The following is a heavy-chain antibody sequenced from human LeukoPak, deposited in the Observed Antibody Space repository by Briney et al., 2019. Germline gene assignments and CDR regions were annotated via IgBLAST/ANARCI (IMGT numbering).Heavy chain of an antibody. J-gene: IGHJ4*02. CDR2: IKQDRSEK. CDR1: GFTFTNYW. D-gene: IGHD3-22*01. V-gene: IGHV3-7*01. CDR3: ARDRHRYNYDSSGYPPY. Sequence: GGSLRLSCAASGFTFTNYWMSWVRQAPGKGLELVANIKQDRSEKYYVDSVKGRFTISRDNAKNSLYLQMNSLRAEDTAVYSCARDRHRYNYDSSGYPPYWGQGTLVTVSS.